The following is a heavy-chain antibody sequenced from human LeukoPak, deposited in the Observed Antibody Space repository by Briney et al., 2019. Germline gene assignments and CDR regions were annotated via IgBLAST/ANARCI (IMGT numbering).Heavy chain of an antibody. CDR3: AREARYFDWLPNGMDL. J-gene: IGHJ6*04. V-gene: IGHV3-7*03. CDR2: IKQDGSEK. D-gene: IGHD3-9*01. CDR1: GFTFSSYW. Sequence: GGSLRLSCAASGFTFSSYWMSWVRQAPGKGLEWVANIKQDGSEKYYVDSVKGRFTISRDNAKNSLYLQMNSLRAEDTAVYYCAREARYFDWLPNGMDLWGKGTTVTVSS.